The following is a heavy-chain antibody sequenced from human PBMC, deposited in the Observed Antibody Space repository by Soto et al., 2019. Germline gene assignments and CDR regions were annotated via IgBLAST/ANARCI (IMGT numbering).Heavy chain of an antibody. D-gene: IGHD3-10*01. J-gene: IGHJ3*02. V-gene: IGHV5-51*01. CDR3: ARRITMVRGVTNDAFDI. CDR1: GYSFTSYW. Sequence: GESLKISCKGSGYSFTSYWIGWVRQMPGKGLEWMGIIYPGDSDTRYSPPFQGQVTISADKSISTAYLQWSSLKASDTAMYYCARRITMVRGVTNDAFDIWRQRTMVTVSS. CDR2: IYPGDSDT.